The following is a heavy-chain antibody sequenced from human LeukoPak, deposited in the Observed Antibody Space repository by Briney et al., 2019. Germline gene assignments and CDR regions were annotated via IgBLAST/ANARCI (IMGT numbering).Heavy chain of an antibody. V-gene: IGHV3-23*01. J-gene: IGHJ4*02. Sequence: GGSLRLSCAASGFTFSSYAMNWVRQAPGKGLEWVSSISGSGGSTSYADSVEGRFTISRDNSKSTLYLQMNSLRAEDTAIYYCAKDGSGTYWNYFDYWGQGTLVTVSS. CDR1: GFTFSSYA. D-gene: IGHD3-10*01. CDR2: ISGSGGST. CDR3: AKDGSGTYWNYFDY.